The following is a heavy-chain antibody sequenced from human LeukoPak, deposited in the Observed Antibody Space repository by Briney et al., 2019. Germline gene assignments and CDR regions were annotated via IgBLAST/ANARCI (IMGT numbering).Heavy chain of an antibody. J-gene: IGHJ4*02. CDR3: ARDLKLTPRIAAAGHSDY. CDR1: GFTFSTYG. Sequence: GGSLRLSCAASGFTFSTYGMHWVRQDPGEGLEWVAFIRYDGSNKYQADSVKGRFTISRDNSKNTLYLQMNSLRAEDTAVYYCARDLKLTPRIAAAGHSDYWGQGTLVTVSS. V-gene: IGHV3-30*02. CDR2: IRYDGSNK. D-gene: IGHD6-13*01.